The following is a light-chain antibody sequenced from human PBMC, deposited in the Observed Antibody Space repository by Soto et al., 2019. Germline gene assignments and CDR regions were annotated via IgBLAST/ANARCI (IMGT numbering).Light chain of an antibody. CDR3: RQGRWM. J-gene: IGKJ1*01. V-gene: IGKV3-20*01. CDR2: GAS. Sequence: EIVLTQSPGTLSLSPGERATLSCRASQSVSSTYLVWYQQKPGQAPRLLIYGASSRATGIPARFSGSGSGKVFASSIRRLEPDDFPFYCWRQGRWMFDEGTKVE. CDR1: QSVSSTY.